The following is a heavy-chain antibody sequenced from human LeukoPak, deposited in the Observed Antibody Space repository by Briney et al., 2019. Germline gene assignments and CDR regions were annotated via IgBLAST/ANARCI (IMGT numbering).Heavy chain of an antibody. CDR2: ISGSGGRI. Sequence: GGSLRLSCAASGFTFSSSAMNWVRQAPGKGLEWVSAISGSGGRIYYGASVKGRFTISRDNSKNTLNLQMNSLRAEDTAVYYCATSKYSGSYWGQGTLVTVSS. D-gene: IGHD1-26*01. J-gene: IGHJ4*02. CDR1: GFTFSSSA. CDR3: ATSKYSGSY. V-gene: IGHV3-23*01.